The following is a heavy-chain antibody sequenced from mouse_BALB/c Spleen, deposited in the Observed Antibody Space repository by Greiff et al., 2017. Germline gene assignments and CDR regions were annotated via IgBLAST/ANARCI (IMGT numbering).Heavy chain of an antibody. CDR2: IDPANGNT. D-gene: IGHD4-1*01. CDR1: GFNIKDTY. V-gene: IGHV14-3*02. Sequence: EVMLVESGAELVKPGASVKLSCTASGFNIKDTYMHWVKQRPEQGLEWIGRIDPANGNTKYDPKFQGKATITADTSSNTAYLQLSSLTSEDTAVYYCATELTGTFDYWGQGTTLTVSS. CDR3: ATELTGTFDY. J-gene: IGHJ2*01.